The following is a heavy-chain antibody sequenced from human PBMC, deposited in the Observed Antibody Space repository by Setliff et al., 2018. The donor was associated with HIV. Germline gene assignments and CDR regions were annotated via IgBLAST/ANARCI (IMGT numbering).Heavy chain of an antibody. CDR3: ARTRGYTYGYIDS. J-gene: IGHJ4*02. CDR2: IYYSGST. D-gene: IGHD5-18*01. V-gene: IGHV4-31*03. CDR1: GGSISSGGYY. Sequence: SETLSLTCTVSGGSISSGGYYWNWIRQHPGKGLEWIGYIYYSGSTYYNPSLKSRVTISVDTSKSHFSLKLNSVTAADTAVYYCARTRGYTYGYIDSWAQGTLVTVSS.